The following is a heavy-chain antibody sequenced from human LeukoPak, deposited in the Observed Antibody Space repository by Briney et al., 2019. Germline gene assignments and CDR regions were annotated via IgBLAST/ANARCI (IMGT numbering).Heavy chain of an antibody. CDR1: GYTFTGYY. CDR2: INPHSGGT. D-gene: IGHD3-10*01. V-gene: IGHV1-2*02. J-gene: IGHJ4*02. CDR3: ARDSNYYGSGSYYNSDY. Sequence: ASVKVSCKASGYTFTGYYIHWVRQAPGQELEWMGWINPHSGGTSYAQNFQGRVTMTRDTSISTAYMDLSRLRSDDTAFYYCARDSNYYGSGSYYNSDYWGQGTLVTVSS.